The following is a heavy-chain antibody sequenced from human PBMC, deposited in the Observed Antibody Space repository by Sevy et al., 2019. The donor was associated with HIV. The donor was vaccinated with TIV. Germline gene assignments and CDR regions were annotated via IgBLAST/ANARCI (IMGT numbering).Heavy chain of an antibody. Sequence: QAGGSLRLSCTASGFTFSSYGMHWVRQAPGKGLEWVAVISFDGTNKYYADSVKGRFTISRDNSKNTLYLQMNSLRAEDTAVYYCAKDLPPWGYGASDYWGQGTLVTVSS. D-gene: IGHD4-17*01. CDR1: GFTFSSYG. V-gene: IGHV3-30*18. J-gene: IGHJ4*02. CDR3: AKDLPPWGYGASDY. CDR2: ISFDGTNK.